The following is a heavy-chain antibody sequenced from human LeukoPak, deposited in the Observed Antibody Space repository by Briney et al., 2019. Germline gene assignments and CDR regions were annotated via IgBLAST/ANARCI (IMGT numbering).Heavy chain of an antibody. CDR1: TGSISNCY. V-gene: IGHV4-59*10. CDR2: IYSSGST. D-gene: IGHD6-19*01. Sequence: PSETLSLTCAVSTGSISNCYWTWVRPPAGERLEWVGHIYSSGSTNSNPSLKSRVTMSIDTSKKQFSLKLSSVTAADTAVYYCASERIAVGGDTNVRYYFDYWGQGILVTVSS. CDR3: ASERIAVGGDTNVRYYFDY. J-gene: IGHJ4*02.